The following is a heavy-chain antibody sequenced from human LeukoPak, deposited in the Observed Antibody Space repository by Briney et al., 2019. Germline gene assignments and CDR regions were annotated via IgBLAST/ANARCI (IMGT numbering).Heavy chain of an antibody. V-gene: IGHV1-69*05. J-gene: IGHJ6*03. CDR2: IIPIFGTA. Sequence: ASVKVSCKASGGTFSSYAISWVRQAPGQGLEWMGGIIPIFGTANYAQKFQGRVTITTDESTSTAYMELSSLRSEDTAVYYCASKRAAIAAPGKYYYYYYMDVWGKGTTVTVSS. D-gene: IGHD2-2*01. CDR3: ASKRAAIAAPGKYYYYYYMDV. CDR1: GGTFSSYA.